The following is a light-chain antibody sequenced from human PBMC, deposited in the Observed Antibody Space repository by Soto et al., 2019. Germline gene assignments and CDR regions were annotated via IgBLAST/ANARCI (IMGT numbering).Light chain of an antibody. CDR2: DVS. V-gene: IGLV2-14*03. CDR1: SSDVGRYNY. CDR3: SSYTSPSTSYV. J-gene: IGLJ1*01. Sequence: QPVLAQPASVSGSPGQSISISCTGTSSDVGRYNYVSWYQHHPGKAPKLMIYDVSNRPSGVSNRFSGSKSGNTASLTISGLQAEDEAEYYCSSYTSPSTSYVFGTGTKVTVL.